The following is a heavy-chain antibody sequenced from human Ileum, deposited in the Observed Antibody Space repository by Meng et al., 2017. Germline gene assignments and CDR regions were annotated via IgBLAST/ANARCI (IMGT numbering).Heavy chain of an antibody. CDR2: TYYNGSP. J-gene: IGHJ5*02. CDR1: GCSFSSDNYY. Sequence: QVQLQESGPGLVKPSQTLSLTCSVSGCSFSSDNYYWTWIRQTPGKVLEWIGLTYYNGSPYYNPSLKSRVTISVDTSKNQFSLKLSSVTAADTAVYYCARENTIFGVVWGSWFDPWGQGTLVTVSS. V-gene: IGHV4-30-4*01. CDR3: ARENTIFGVVWGSWFDP. D-gene: IGHD3-3*01.